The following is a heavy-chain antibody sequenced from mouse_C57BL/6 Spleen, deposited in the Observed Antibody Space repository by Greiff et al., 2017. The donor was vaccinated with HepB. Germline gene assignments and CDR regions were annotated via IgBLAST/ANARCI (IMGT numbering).Heavy chain of an antibody. D-gene: IGHD1-1*01. Sequence: DVQLQESGPELVKPGASVKISCKASGYSFTGYYMHWVKQSHGNILDWIGYIYPYNGVSSYNQKFKGKATLTVDKSSSTADMELRSLTSEDSAVYYCARYYGSNFWYFDVWGTGTTVTVSS. CDR1: GYSFTGYY. CDR2: IYPYNGVS. V-gene: IGHV1-31*01. CDR3: ARYYGSNFWYFDV. J-gene: IGHJ1*03.